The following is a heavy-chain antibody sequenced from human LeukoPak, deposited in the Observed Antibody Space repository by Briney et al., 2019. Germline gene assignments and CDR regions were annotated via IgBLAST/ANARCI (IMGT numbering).Heavy chain of an antibody. CDR3: AREGYCSGGSCYYFDY. CDR1: GGSISSYS. Sequence: SETLSLTCTVSGGSISSYSWTWIRQPPEKGLEWIGYIHYSGSTNYNPSLKSRVIISIDTSKNQFSLELSSVTAADTAVYYCAREGYCSGGSCYYFDYWGRGTLVTVSS. D-gene: IGHD2-15*01. J-gene: IGHJ4*02. CDR2: IHYSGST. V-gene: IGHV4-59*01.